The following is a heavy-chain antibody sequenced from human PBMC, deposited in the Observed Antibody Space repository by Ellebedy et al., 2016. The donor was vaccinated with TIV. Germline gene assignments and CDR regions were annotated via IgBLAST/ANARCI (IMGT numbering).Heavy chain of an antibody. CDR2: ISGSGGST. J-gene: IGHJ4*02. V-gene: IGHV3-23*01. Sequence: GESLKISCAASGFTFSSYAMSWVRQAPGKGLEWVSAISGSGGSTYYADSVKGRFTISRDNSKNTLYLQMNSLRVEDTAVYYCARAVGTSGTGAPYWGQGTLVSVSS. D-gene: IGHD3-10*01. CDR1: GFTFSSYA. CDR3: ARAVGTSGTGAPY.